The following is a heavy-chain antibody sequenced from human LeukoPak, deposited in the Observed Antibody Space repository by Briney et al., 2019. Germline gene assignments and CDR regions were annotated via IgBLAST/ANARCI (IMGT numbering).Heavy chain of an antibody. CDR3: ARASSGWSPFDY. V-gene: IGHV3-74*01. CDR2: INSDGSGT. Sequence: GGSLRLSCAASGFTFSSYWMHWVRQAPGKGLVWVSRINSDGSGTSYADSVKGRFTISRDNAKNTLYLQMNSLRAEDTAVYYCARASSGWSPFDYWGQGTLVTVSS. J-gene: IGHJ4*02. CDR1: GFTFSSYW. D-gene: IGHD6-19*01.